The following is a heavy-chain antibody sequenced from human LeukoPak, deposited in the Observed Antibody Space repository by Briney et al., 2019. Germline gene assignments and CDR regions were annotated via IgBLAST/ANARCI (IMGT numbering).Heavy chain of an antibody. V-gene: IGHV3-21*01. D-gene: IGHD3-22*01. Sequence: GGSLRLSCAASGFTFSSYSMNWVRQAPGKGLEWVSSISSRSGYMYYADSVKGRFTISRDNAKNSLYLQMNSLRAEDTAVYYCASFDSSGYYYVVDYWGQGTLVTVSS. CDR3: ASFDSSGYYYVVDY. CDR2: ISSRSGYM. CDR1: GFTFSSYS. J-gene: IGHJ4*02.